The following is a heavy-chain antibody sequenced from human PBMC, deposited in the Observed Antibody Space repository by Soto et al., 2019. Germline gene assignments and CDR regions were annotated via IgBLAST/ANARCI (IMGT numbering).Heavy chain of an antibody. CDR2: ISTYNGDT. V-gene: IGHV1-18*01. D-gene: IGHD3-3*01. Sequence: QVQLVQSGAEVKKSGASVKVSCKASGYTFASYGISWVRQAPGQGLEWMGWISTYNGDTNYAQKLQGRVTMTTDTSTSTAYMELRSLRSDDTAVYYCARTYDFWSGYQCFDYWGQGTLVTVSS. CDR1: GYTFASYG. CDR3: ARTYDFWSGYQCFDY. J-gene: IGHJ4*02.